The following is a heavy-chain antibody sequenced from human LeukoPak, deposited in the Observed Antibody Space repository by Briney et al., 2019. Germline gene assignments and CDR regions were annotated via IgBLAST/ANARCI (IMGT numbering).Heavy chain of an antibody. V-gene: IGHV3-33*06. CDR2: IWYDGSNK. Sequence: WGSLRLSCAASGFTFSSYGMRWVRQAPGKGLEWVAVIWYDGSNKYYADSVKGRFTISRDNSKNTMYLQMNSVRAEDTAVYYCAKDIYLSGYDFLGGSLDYWGQGALVTVSS. D-gene: IGHD5-12*01. J-gene: IGHJ4*02. CDR1: GFTFSSYG. CDR3: AKDIYLSGYDFLGGSLDY.